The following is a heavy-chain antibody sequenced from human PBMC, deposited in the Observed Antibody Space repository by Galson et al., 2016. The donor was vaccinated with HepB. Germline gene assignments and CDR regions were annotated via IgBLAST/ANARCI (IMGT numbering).Heavy chain of an antibody. CDR2: GSNK. CDR3: TRVLIVYSSWSRNNYYYYGMDV. J-gene: IGHJ6*02. D-gene: IGHD6-19*01. CDR1: GFTFSSYP. Sequence: SLRLSCAASGFTFSSYPMHWVRRAPGKGLEWVADGSNKYYADSVKGRFTISRDNSKNTLYLQMNGLMAEDTAVYYCTRVLIVYSSWSRNNYYYYGMDVWGQGTTVTVSS. V-gene: IGHV3-30-3*01.